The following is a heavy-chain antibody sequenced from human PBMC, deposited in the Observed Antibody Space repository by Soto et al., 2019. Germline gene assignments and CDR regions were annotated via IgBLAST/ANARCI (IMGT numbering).Heavy chain of an antibody. CDR3: AGGGYSGYDPFDY. J-gene: IGHJ4*02. V-gene: IGHV3-33*01. D-gene: IGHD5-12*01. Sequence: GGSLRLSCAASGFTFSSYGMHWVRQAPGKGLEWVAVIWYDGSNKYYADSVKGRFTISRDNSKNTLYLQMNSLRAEDTAVYYCAGGGYSGYDPFDYWGQGTLVTVSS. CDR2: IWYDGSNK. CDR1: GFTFSSYG.